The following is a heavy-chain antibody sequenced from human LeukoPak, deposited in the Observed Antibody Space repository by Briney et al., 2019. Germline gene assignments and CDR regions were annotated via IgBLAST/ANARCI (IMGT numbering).Heavy chain of an antibody. Sequence: SETLSLTCTVSGGSISRYYWSWIRQPPGKGLQWIGYISYTGSTTYNSSLKSRVTISLDTSQNQFSLKLTSVTPADTAVYYCARTAKYYYGSETYYFFDYWGQGTLVTVSS. CDR1: GGSISRYY. CDR3: ARTAKYYYGSETYYFFDY. D-gene: IGHD3-10*01. CDR2: ISYTGST. V-gene: IGHV4-59*01. J-gene: IGHJ4*02.